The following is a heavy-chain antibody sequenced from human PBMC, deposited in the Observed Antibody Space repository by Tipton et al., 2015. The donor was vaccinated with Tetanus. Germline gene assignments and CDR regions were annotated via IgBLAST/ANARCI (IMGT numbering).Heavy chain of an antibody. CDR1: GFIFSSYG. D-gene: IGHD2-15*01. Sequence: SLRLSCAASGFIFSSYGIHWVRQAPGKGLEWLAVSWYDGTDKYYADSVKGRFTISRDNSKNTLYRQMNSLRAGDTALYYCAREADCSGGSCFAGDFDTWGQGTQVTVSS. J-gene: IGHJ4*02. V-gene: IGHV3-33*01. CDR3: AREADCSGGSCFAGDFDT. CDR2: SWYDGTDK.